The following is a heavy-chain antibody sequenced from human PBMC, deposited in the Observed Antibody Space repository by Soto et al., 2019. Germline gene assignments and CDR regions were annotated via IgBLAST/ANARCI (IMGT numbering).Heavy chain of an antibody. Sequence: QVQLVQSGAEVKKPGASVKVSCKASGYTFTSYAINWVRQATGQGLEWMGWMNPNSGNTAYAQKFQGRVTMTRNTSISTAYMDLSRLRSEDTAVYYCAMERVGAMVDWGQGNLVNVSS. CDR3: AMERVGAMVD. D-gene: IGHD1-26*01. J-gene: IGHJ4*02. CDR2: MNPNSGNT. CDR1: GYTFTSYA. V-gene: IGHV1-8*01.